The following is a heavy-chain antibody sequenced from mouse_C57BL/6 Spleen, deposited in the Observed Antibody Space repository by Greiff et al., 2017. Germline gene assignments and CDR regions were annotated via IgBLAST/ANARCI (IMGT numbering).Heavy chain of an antibody. D-gene: IGHD3-3*01. CDR2: INPNNGGT. V-gene: IGHV1-26*01. Sequence: EVQLQQSGPELVKPGASVKISCKASGYTFTDYYMNWVKQSHGKSLEWIGDINPNNGGTSYNQKFKGKATLTVDKSSSTAYMELRSLTSEDSAVYYCARSGLPEDYWGQGTTLTVSS. CDR1: GYTFTDYY. J-gene: IGHJ2*01. CDR3: ARSGLPEDY.